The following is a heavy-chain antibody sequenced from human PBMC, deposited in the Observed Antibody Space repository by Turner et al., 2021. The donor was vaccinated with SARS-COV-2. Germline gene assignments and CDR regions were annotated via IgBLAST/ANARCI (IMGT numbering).Heavy chain of an antibody. D-gene: IGHD4-17*01. CDR1: GFIFNNYA. V-gene: IGHV3-23*01. J-gene: IGHJ4*02. CDR3: ATVPPYGDYFDY. CDR2: ISGSGGNT. Sequence: EVQLLESGGGLVQPGGSLRLSCAASGFIFNNYAMSWVRQAPGKGLEWVAAISGSGGNTYYADSAKGRFTISRDNSKNTLYLQMNSLRAEDTALYYCATVPPYGDYFDYWGQGTLVTVSS.